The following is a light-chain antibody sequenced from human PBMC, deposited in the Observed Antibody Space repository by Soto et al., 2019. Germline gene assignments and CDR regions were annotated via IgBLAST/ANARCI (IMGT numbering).Light chain of an antibody. V-gene: IGKV1-9*01. J-gene: IGKJ4*01. CDR3: QQLNSYPLT. CDR2: AAS. Sequence: DIQLTQSPSLLSASVGDRVTITCRASQGISSHLAWYQQKSGKAPKLLMYAASTLQSGGPSRFSGSGSGTEFTLTISSLQPEDFATYYCQQLNSYPLTFGGGTKVEIK. CDR1: QGISSH.